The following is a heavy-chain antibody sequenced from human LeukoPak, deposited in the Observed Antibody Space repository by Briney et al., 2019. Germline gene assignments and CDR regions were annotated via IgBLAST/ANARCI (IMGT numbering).Heavy chain of an antibody. CDR2: IYSCDSDT. CDR1: GYSFTSYW. J-gene: IGHJ6*02. D-gene: IGHD3-22*01. Sequence: GESLKISCKGSGYSFTSYWIGWVRQMPGEGLEWMGIIYSCDSDTRYSPSLQGQVTISDDKSISTAYLQWSSLKASDTAMYYCARQKDSGGSRYYFYFYGMDVCGQGTTVTVSS. V-gene: IGHV5-51*01. CDR3: ARQKDSGGSRYYFYFYGMDV.